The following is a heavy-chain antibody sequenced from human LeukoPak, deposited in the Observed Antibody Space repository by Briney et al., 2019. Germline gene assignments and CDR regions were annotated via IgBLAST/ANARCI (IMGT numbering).Heavy chain of an antibody. CDR1: GGSISSGDYY. CDR3: ARGGGRRYYCYGMDV. V-gene: IGHV4-30-4*01. D-gene: IGHD1-26*01. CDR2: IYYSGST. Sequence: SETLSLTCTVSGGSISSGDYYWSWIRQPPGKGLEWIGYIYYSGSTYYNPSLKSRVTISVATSKNQFSLKLSSVTAADTAVYYCARGGGRRYYCYGMDVWGKGTTVTVSS. J-gene: IGHJ6*04.